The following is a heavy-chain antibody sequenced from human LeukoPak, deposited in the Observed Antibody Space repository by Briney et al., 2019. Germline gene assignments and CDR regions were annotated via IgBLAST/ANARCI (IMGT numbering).Heavy chain of an antibody. Sequence: SVKVSCEASGGTFSSYAISWVRQAPGQGLEWMGGIIPIFGTANYAQKFQGRVTITADESTSTAYMELSSLRSEDTAVYYCARAVSRGAYYFDYWGQGTLVTVSS. V-gene: IGHV1-69*13. CDR3: ARAVSRGAYYFDY. J-gene: IGHJ4*02. CDR1: GGTFSSYA. CDR2: IIPIFGTA. D-gene: IGHD3-10*01.